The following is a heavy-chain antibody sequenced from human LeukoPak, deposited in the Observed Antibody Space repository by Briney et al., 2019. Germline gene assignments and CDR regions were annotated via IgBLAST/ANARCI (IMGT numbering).Heavy chain of an antibody. CDR1: GFTFSDYA. CDR3: AKGTNRQTAILLDY. CDR2: IRGSGEEI. V-gene: IGHV3-23*01. Sequence: GGSLRLSCEGFGFTFSDYAMTWVRQTPGKGLKLVASIRGSGEEIYFAESGKGRFTVSRDNSKNTLYLQMNSLRDEDSAVFYCAKGTNRQTAILLDYWGQGTLVSVSS. D-gene: IGHD1/OR15-1a*01. J-gene: IGHJ4*02.